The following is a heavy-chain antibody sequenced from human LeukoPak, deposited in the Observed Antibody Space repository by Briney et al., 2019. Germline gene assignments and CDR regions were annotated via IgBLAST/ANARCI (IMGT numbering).Heavy chain of an antibody. CDR2: ISSSSSYI. J-gene: IGHJ4*02. CDR3: AKDPGDSSGAFDY. Sequence: GGSLRLSYAASGFTFSSYSMNWVRQAPGKGLEWVSSISSSSSYIYYADSVKGRFTISRDNAKNSLYLQMNSLRAEDTAVYYCAKDPGDSSGAFDYWGQGTLVTVSS. V-gene: IGHV3-21*04. D-gene: IGHD6-25*01. CDR1: GFTFSSYS.